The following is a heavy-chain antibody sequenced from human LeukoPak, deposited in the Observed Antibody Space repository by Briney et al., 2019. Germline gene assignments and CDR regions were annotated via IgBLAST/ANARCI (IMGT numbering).Heavy chain of an antibody. Sequence: GASVKVSCKASGGTFSSYAISWVRQAPGQGLEWMGGIIPIFGTANYAQKFQGRVTISADESTSTAYMELSSLRSEDTAVYYCARDLVDCSSTSCHFNWFDPWGQGTLVTVSS. J-gene: IGHJ5*02. D-gene: IGHD2-2*01. CDR2: IIPIFGTA. CDR1: GGTFSSYA. CDR3: ARDLVDCSSTSCHFNWFDP. V-gene: IGHV1-69*13.